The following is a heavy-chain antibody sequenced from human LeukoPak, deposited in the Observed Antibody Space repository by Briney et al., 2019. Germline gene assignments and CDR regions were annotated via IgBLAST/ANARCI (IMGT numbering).Heavy chain of an antibody. J-gene: IGHJ4*02. D-gene: IGHD6-19*01. CDR2: ISSIDSTI. CDR1: GSTFSNYE. Sequence: GGSLRLSCAASGSTFSNYEMNWVRQAPGKGLEWVSYISSIDSTIYYADSVKGRFTISRDNAKNSLYLQMNSLRADDTAVYYCARGIAVAGPYYFDYWGRGTLVTVSS. CDR3: ARGIAVAGPYYFDY. V-gene: IGHV3-48*03.